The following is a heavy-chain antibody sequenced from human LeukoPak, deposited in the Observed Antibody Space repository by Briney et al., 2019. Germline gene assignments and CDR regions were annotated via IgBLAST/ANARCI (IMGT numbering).Heavy chain of an antibody. CDR2: IGSSSSYI. D-gene: IGHD6-6*01. V-gene: IGHV3-21*01. CDR3: ARDSRPSYSSSSGSGWFDP. CDR1: GFTFSSYS. Sequence: GGSLRLSCAASGFTFSSYSMNWVRQAPGKGLEWVSSIGSSSSYIYYADSVKGRFTISRDNAKNSLYLQMNSLRAEDTAVYYCARDSRPSYSSSSGSGWFDPWGQGTLVTVSS. J-gene: IGHJ5*02.